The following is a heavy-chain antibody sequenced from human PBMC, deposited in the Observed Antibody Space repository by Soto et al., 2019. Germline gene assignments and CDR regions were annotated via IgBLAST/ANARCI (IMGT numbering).Heavy chain of an antibody. D-gene: IGHD1-26*01. V-gene: IGHV1-2*02. J-gene: IGHJ2*01. CDR1: GYTFTGYY. CDR2: INPNSGGT. Sequence: ASVKFYCKASGYTFTGYYMHWVRQAPGQGLEWMGWINPNSGGTNYAQKFQGRVTMTRDTSISTAYMELSRLRSDDTAVYYCAVSYLRPWYFDLWGRGTLVTVSS. CDR3: AVSYLRPWYFDL.